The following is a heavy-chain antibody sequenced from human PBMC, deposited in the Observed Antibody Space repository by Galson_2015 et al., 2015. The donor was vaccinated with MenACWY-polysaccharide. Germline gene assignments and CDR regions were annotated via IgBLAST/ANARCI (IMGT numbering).Heavy chain of an antibody. D-gene: IGHD2/OR15-2a*01. CDR1: GFAFSSHA. Sequence: SLRLSCAASGFAFSSHAMGWVRRAPEKGLEWVSSITGDGSTSFYADSVRGRFTLSKDNSQNTLFLQMNSLRAEDTALYYCVKISLLSSNFDSWGQGTLVTVSS. CDR3: VKISLLSSNFDS. J-gene: IGHJ4*02. CDR2: ITGDGSTS. V-gene: IGHV3-23*01.